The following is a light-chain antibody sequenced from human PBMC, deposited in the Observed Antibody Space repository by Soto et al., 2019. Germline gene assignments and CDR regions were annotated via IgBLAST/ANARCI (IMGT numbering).Light chain of an antibody. CDR2: DSS. CDR3: HQYNYYRPT. Sequence: DIQMTQSPSTLSASVGDRVTITCRASQSIVRWLAWYQQKPGKAPKLLIYDSSSLETGVPSRFSGSGSGTEFTLTISSLQPDDFATYYCHQYNYYRPTFGQGTKVEIK. J-gene: IGKJ1*01. CDR1: QSIVRW. V-gene: IGKV1-5*01.